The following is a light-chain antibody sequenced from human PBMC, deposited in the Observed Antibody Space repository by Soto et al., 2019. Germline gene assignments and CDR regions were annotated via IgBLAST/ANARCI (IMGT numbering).Light chain of an antibody. J-gene: IGLJ1*01. CDR1: SSNIGAGYD. CDR3: SSYASSSTS. CDR2: GNS. V-gene: IGLV1-40*01. Sequence: QSVLTQPPSVSGAPGQRVTISCTGSSSNIGAGYDVHWYQQLPGTAPKLLIYGNSNRPSGVPDRFSGSKSGTSASLAITGLQAEDEADYYCSSYASSSTSFGTGTKLTVL.